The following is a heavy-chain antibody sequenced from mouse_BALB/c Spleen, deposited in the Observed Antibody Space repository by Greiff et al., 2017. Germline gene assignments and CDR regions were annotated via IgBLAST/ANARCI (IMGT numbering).Heavy chain of an antibody. J-gene: IGHJ2*01. D-gene: IGHD2-3*01. CDR3: ARWEDY. CDR2: IYPGDGDT. Sequence: VQLQESGAELARPGASVKLSCKASGYTFTSYWMQWVKQRPGQGLEWIGAIYPGDGDTRYTQKFKGKATLTADKSSSTAYMQLSSLASEDSAVYYCARWEDYWGQGTTLTVSS. CDR1: GYTFTSYW. V-gene: IGHV1-87*01.